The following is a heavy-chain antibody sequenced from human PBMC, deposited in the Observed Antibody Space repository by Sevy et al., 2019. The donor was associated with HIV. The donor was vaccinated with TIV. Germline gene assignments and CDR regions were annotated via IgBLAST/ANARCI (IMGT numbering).Heavy chain of an antibody. CDR1: GYIFSDYW. J-gene: IGHJ6*02. D-gene: IGHD6-13*01. V-gene: IGHV5-51*01. Sequence: GESLKISCKGSGYIFSDYWIGWVRQMPGKGLEWMGIIYPGDSDTRHSPSSQGQVTISADKSISTAYLQWSSLKASDTAMYYCARATAGTAPHFSYYTMDVWGQGTTVTVSS. CDR2: IYPGDSDT. CDR3: ARATAGTAPHFSYYTMDV.